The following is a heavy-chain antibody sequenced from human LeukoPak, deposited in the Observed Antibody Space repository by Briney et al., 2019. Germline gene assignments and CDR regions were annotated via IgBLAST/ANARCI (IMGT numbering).Heavy chain of an antibody. CDR3: ATSPGVLRFLEWLPPPFDY. D-gene: IGHD3-3*01. V-gene: IGHV1-24*01. Sequence: GSVKVSCKVSGYTLTELSMHWVRQAPGKGLEWMGDFDPEDGETIYAQKFQGRVTMTEDTSTDTAYMGLSSLRSEDTAVYYCATSPGVLRFLEWLPPPFDYWGQGTLVTVSS. J-gene: IGHJ4*02. CDR2: FDPEDGET. CDR1: GYTLTELS.